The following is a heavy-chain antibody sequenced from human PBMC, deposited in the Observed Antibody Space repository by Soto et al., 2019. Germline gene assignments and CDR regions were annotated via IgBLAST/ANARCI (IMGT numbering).Heavy chain of an antibody. Sequence: EVQLLESGGGLVQPGGSLRLSCAASGFTFSSYAMSWVRQAPGKGLEWVSAISGSGGSTYYADSVKGRFTISRDNSKNTLYLQMNSLRAEDTAVYYCATLPVPNYTVTGYYYYYMDVWGKGTTVTVSS. CDR1: GFTFSSYA. D-gene: IGHD4-4*01. CDR3: ATLPVPNYTVTGYYYYYMDV. CDR2: ISGSGGST. V-gene: IGHV3-23*01. J-gene: IGHJ6*03.